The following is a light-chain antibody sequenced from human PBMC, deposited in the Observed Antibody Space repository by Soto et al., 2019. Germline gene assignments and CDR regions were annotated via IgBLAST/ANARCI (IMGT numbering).Light chain of an antibody. Sequence: DIQMTQSPSTLSASVGDRVTITCRASQSLTDWLAWYQQKPGKAPNLLIYRASSLESGVPSRFSGSGYGAQFSLTISSLQPDDFATYYCQQYNGTFGQGTKVDIK. CDR1: QSLTDW. CDR2: RAS. V-gene: IGKV1-5*03. CDR3: QQYNGT. J-gene: IGKJ1*01.